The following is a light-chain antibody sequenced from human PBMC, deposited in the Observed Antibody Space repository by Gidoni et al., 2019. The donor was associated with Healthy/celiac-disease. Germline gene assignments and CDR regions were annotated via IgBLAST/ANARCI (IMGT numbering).Light chain of an antibody. CDR2: AAS. Sequence: VQQTQSPSSLSASVGDRVTITCRASQSISSYLNWYQQKPGKAPKLLIDAASSLQSGVPSRFSGSGSGTDFTLTISSLQPEDFATYYCQQSYSTPRTFGQXTRLEIK. CDR3: QQSYSTPRT. J-gene: IGKJ5*01. V-gene: IGKV1-39*01. CDR1: QSISSY.